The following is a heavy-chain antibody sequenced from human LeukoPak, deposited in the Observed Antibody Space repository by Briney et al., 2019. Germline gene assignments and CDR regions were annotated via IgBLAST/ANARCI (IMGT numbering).Heavy chain of an antibody. Sequence: GSLRLSCAASGFTFSGSAMHWVRQASGKGLEWVGRIRSKANSYATAYAASVKGRFTISRDDSKNTAYLQMNSLKTEDTAVYYCTRYTSIAAAGNGYWGQGTLVTVSS. V-gene: IGHV3-73*01. CDR1: GFTFSGSA. CDR2: IRSKANSYAT. D-gene: IGHD6-13*01. J-gene: IGHJ4*02. CDR3: TRYTSIAAAGNGY.